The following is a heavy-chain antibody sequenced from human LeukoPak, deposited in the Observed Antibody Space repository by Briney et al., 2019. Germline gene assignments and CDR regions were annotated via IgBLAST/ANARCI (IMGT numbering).Heavy chain of an antibody. D-gene: IGHD3-3*01. J-gene: IGHJ4*02. CDR1: GYTFTSYG. CDR2: ISAYNGNT. V-gene: IGHV1-18*01. CDR3: ARGLRFGVIPRPFDY. Sequence: ASVKVSCKASGYTFTSYGISWVRRAPGQGLEWMGWISAYNGNTNYAQKLQGRVTMTTDTSTSTAYMELRSLRSDDTAVYYCARGLRFGVIPRPFDYWGQGTLVTVSS.